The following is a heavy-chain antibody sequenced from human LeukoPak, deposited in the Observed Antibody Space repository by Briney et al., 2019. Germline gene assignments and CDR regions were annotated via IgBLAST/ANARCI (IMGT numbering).Heavy chain of an antibody. CDR2: IYYSGST. V-gene: IGHV4-61*01. CDR1: GGSVSIGSYY. D-gene: IGHD6-19*01. CDR3: ARGGRQWLLSSPYGMDV. Sequence: SETLSLTCTVSGGSVSIGSYYSSWVRQPPGRGLEWLGYIYYSGSTNYNPSLKSRVTISVDTSKNQFSLKLSSVTAADTAVYYCARGGRQWLLSSPYGMDVWGQGTTVTVSS. J-gene: IGHJ6*02.